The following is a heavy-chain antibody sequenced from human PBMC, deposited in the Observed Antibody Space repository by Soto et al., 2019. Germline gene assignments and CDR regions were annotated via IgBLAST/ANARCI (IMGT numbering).Heavy chain of an antibody. D-gene: IGHD6-13*01. CDR2: IDPSDSYT. J-gene: IGHJ6*02. CDR1: GYSFTSYW. CDR3: ALGYSSSPRGGYYYYGMDV. Sequence: PGESLKISCKGSGYSFTSYWISWVRQMPGKGLEWMGRIDPSDSYTNYSPSFQGHVTISADKSISTAYLQWSSLKASDTAMYHCALGYSSSPRGGYYYYGMDVWGQGTTVTVSS. V-gene: IGHV5-10-1*01.